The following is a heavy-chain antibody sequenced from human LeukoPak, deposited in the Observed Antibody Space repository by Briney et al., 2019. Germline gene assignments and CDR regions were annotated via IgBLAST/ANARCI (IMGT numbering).Heavy chain of an antibody. CDR2: INAGNGNT. Sequence: ASVKVSCKASGYTFTSYAMHWVRQAPGQRLEWVGWINAGNGNTKYSQKFQGRVTITRDTSASTAYMELSSLRSEDTAVYYCARAPAVSFGELKSWGQGTPVTVSS. CDR1: GYTFTSYA. D-gene: IGHD3-10*01. CDR3: ARAPAVSFGELKS. V-gene: IGHV1-3*01. J-gene: IGHJ5*02.